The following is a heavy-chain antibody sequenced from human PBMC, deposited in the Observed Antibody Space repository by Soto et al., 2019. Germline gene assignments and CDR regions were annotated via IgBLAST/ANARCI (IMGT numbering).Heavy chain of an antibody. J-gene: IGHJ4*02. V-gene: IGHV3-48*03. CDR3: ARDGYPTLFDY. CDR2: ISSSGSTI. D-gene: IGHD5-12*01. Sequence: ESGGGLVQPGGSLRLSCAASGFTFSSYEMNWVRQAPGKGLEWVSYISSSGSTIYYADSVKGRFTISRDNAKNSLYLQMNSLRAEDTAVYYCARDGYPTLFDYWGQGTLVTVSS. CDR1: GFTFSSYE.